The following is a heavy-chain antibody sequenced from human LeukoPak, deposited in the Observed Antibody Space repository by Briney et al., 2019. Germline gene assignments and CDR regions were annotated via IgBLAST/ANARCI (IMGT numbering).Heavy chain of an antibody. CDR1: GFTFSTYS. J-gene: IGHJ3*02. V-gene: IGHV3-21*06. Sequence: VGCLRLSCAASGFTFSTYSMNWVRQAPGKGLEWVSSMSSSSSHIYSADSVKGRFTISRDNAKNSLYLLMSSLRVEDTAVFYCVRAWGGGSYSDAFDIWGQGTMVTVSS. D-gene: IGHD1-26*01. CDR2: MSSSSSHI. CDR3: VRAWGGGSYSDAFDI.